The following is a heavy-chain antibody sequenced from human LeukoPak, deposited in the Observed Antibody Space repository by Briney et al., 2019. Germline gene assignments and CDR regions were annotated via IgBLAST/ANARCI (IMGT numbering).Heavy chain of an antibody. J-gene: IGHJ3*02. CDR3: ARGIDYYDSSGYWAFDI. D-gene: IGHD3-22*01. V-gene: IGHV3-20*04. CDR1: GFTFDDYG. CDR2: INWNGGST. Sequence: AGGSLRLSCAASGFTFDDYGMSWVRQAPGKGLEWVSGINWNGGSTGYADSVKGRFTISRDNAKNSLYLQMNSLRAEDTAVYYCARGIDYYDSSGYWAFDIWGQGTMVTVSS.